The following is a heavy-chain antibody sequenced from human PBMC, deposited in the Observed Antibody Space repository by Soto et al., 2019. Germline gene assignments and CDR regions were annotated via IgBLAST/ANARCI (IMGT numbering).Heavy chain of an antibody. V-gene: IGHV4-4*07. CDR2: IYNSGST. Sequence: QVQLQESGPGLVKPSETLSLTCTVSGGSISSYSWSWIRQSAGKGLEWIGRIYNSGSTNYSPSLKSRVTMSGDTSKNEFSLKSFAVTAADTAVYYCAKIRGSGRYEVFDIRVRGTMVTVSS. CDR1: GGSISSYS. CDR3: AKIRGSGRYEVFDI. J-gene: IGHJ3*02. D-gene: IGHD3-10*01.